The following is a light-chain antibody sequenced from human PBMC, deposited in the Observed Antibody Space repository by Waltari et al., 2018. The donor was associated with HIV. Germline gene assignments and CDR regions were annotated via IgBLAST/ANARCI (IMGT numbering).Light chain of an antibody. CDR3: QQLNSHPRT. Sequence: DVQLTQSPSFLSASVGDIVTITCRSSQAIGTSLAWYQQKPGKAPNLLISAASTLQSGIPSRFSGDGSGTEFTLTISSLQAEDFATYYCQQLNSHPRTFGQGTKVDFK. V-gene: IGKV1-9*01. CDR2: AAS. J-gene: IGKJ1*01. CDR1: QAIGTS.